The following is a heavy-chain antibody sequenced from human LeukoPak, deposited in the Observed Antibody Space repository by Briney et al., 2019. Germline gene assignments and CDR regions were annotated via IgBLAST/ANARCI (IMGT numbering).Heavy chain of an antibody. D-gene: IGHD3-3*01. Sequence: KSGESLKISCKGSGYSFTSYWIGWVRQMPGKGLEWMGIIYPGDSDTRYSPSFQGQVTISADKPISTAYLQWSSLKASDTAMYYCARRYYDFWSGPPHAFDIWGQGTMVTVSS. J-gene: IGHJ3*02. V-gene: IGHV5-51*01. CDR3: ARRYYDFWSGPPHAFDI. CDR2: IYPGDSDT. CDR1: GYSFTSYW.